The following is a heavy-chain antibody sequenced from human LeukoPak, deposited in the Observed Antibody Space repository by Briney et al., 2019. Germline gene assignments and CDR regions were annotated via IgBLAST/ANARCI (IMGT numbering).Heavy chain of an antibody. CDR2: INHSGST. CDR1: GGSISSSTR. CDR3: ARKQWLAVAD. J-gene: IGHJ4*02. Sequence: SETLSLTCAVSGGSISSSTRWSWVRQPPGKGLEWIGEINHSGSTDYNPSLKSRVTISVDKSNNQFSLKLNSVTAAGTAVYYCARKQWLAVADWGQGTLVTVSS. V-gene: IGHV4-4*02. D-gene: IGHD6-19*01.